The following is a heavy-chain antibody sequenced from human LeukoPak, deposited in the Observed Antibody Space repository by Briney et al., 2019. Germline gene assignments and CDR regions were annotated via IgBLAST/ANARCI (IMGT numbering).Heavy chain of an antibody. D-gene: IGHD2-8*02. CDR3: AKEQSTGNDL. J-gene: IGHJ4*02. CDR2: ISGSTIST. V-gene: IGHV3-23*01. CDR1: GFTFSDYA. Sequence: GGSLRLSCAVSGFTFSDYAMSWVRQVPGKGLEWVSSISGSTISTYYADSVKGRFTISRDNSKNTLSLQMNSLRAEDTAVYYCAKEQSTGNDLWGQGTLVTVSS.